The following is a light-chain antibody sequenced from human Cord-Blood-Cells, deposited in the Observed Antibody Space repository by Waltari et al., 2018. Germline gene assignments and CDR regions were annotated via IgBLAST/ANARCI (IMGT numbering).Light chain of an antibody. V-gene: IGLV2-14*01. CDR2: DVS. CDR1: SSDVGGYND. Sequence: QSALTQPASETGSPGQSITIPCTGTSSDVGGYNDVSWDQQHPGKAPKLMIYDVSNRPSGVSNRFSGSKSGNTASLTISGLQAGDEADYYCSSYTSSSTWVFGGGTKLTVL. J-gene: IGLJ3*02. CDR3: SSYTSSSTWV.